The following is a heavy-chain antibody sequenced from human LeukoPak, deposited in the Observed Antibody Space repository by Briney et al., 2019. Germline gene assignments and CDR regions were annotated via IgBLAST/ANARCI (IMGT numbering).Heavy chain of an antibody. D-gene: IGHD2-2*01. V-gene: IGHV3-30*18. J-gene: IGHJ4*02. CDR2: ISYDGSNK. Sequence: VWSLRLPCAASGFTFSSYGMHGVRQAPGKGLEWVAVISYDGSNKYYADSVKGRFTISRDHSKNTLYLQMNSLRAEATAVYYCAKESTRWGQGTLVTVSS. CDR3: AKESTR. CDR1: GFTFSSYG.